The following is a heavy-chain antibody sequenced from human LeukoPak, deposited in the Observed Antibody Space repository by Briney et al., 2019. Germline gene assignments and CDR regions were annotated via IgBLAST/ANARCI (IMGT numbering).Heavy chain of an antibody. Sequence: SETLSLTCAVYGGSFSGYYWSWIRQPPGKGLEWIGEINHSGSTNYNPSLKSRVTISVDTSKNQFSLKLSSVTAADTAVYYCARASIADHAFDIWGQGTMVTVSS. V-gene: IGHV4-34*01. D-gene: IGHD6-6*01. CDR1: GGSFSGYY. CDR2: INHSGST. CDR3: ARASIADHAFDI. J-gene: IGHJ3*02.